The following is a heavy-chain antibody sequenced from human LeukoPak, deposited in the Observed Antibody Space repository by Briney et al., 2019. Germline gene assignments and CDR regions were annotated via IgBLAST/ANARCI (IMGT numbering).Heavy chain of an antibody. CDR1: GFTFSSYG. CDR2: IRGNGGST. Sequence: SGGSLRLPCAASGFTFSSYGMSWVRQAPGRGRGWVQTIRGNGGSTYYADSVKGRFTISRDNSKNTLYLQMNSLRAEDTAIYYCAKGNRYCSSTSCYQTSFDYWGQGTLVTVSS. CDR3: AKGNRYCSSTSCYQTSFDY. V-gene: IGHV3-23*01. D-gene: IGHD2-2*01. J-gene: IGHJ4*02.